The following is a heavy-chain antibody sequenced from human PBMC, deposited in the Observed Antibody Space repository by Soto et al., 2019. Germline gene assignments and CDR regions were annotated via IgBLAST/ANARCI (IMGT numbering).Heavy chain of an antibody. V-gene: IGHV3-21*01. D-gene: IGHD5-18*01. CDR3: ARDQPGYSYGYGLGY. J-gene: IGHJ4*02. Sequence: EVQLVESGGGLVKPGGSLRLSCAASGFTFSSYSMNGVRQAPGKGLEWVSSISSSSSYIYYADSVKGRFTISRDNAKHSLYLQMNSLRAEDTAVYYCARDQPGYSYGYGLGYWGQGTLVTVSS. CDR1: GFTFSSYS. CDR2: ISSSSSYI.